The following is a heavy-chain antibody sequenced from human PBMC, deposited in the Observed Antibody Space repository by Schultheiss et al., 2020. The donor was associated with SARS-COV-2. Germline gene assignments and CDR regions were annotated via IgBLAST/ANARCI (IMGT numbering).Heavy chain of an antibody. CDR1: GYTFNSYD. J-gene: IGHJ6*02. Sequence: ASVKVSCKASGYTFNSYDIKWVRQATGQGLEWMEWRNPNSGNTDYAQKFQGRVTMTRNTSISTAYMELSSLRSEDTAVYYCARDQDITIFGVVDGMDVWGQGTTVTVSS. CDR2: RNPNSGNT. V-gene: IGHV1-8*01. D-gene: IGHD3-3*01. CDR3: ARDQDITIFGVVDGMDV.